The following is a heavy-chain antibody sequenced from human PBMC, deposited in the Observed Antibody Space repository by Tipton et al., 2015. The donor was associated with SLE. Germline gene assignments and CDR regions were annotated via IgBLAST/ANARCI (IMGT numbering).Heavy chain of an antibody. CDR3: ARYYYDSTGDCLFDY. D-gene: IGHD3-22*01. Sequence: TLSLTCTVSGGSISSYYWNWIRQPPGKGLEWIGYIHYSGDTSHNPSLKSRVTLSVDTSKNQFTLKLTSVTTADTAVYYCARYYYDSTGDCLFDYWGQGTLVTVSS. CDR1: GGSISSYY. V-gene: IGHV4-59*12. J-gene: IGHJ4*02. CDR2: IHYSGDT.